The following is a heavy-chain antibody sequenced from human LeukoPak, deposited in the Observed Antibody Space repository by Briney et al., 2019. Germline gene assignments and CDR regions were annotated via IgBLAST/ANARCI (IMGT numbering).Heavy chain of an antibody. V-gene: IGHV4-61*01. CDR2: IYYSGST. CDR3: ARDSYDAAAGY. D-gene: IGHD6-13*01. J-gene: IGHJ4*02. Sequence: SGTLSLSCAVSGGSVSSGSYCWSWIRQPPGKGLESIGYIYYSGSTNYNPSLKSRVTISVDPSKNQFSLKLSSVTAADTGVYYCARDSYDAAAGYWGQGALVTV. CDR1: GGSVSSGSYC.